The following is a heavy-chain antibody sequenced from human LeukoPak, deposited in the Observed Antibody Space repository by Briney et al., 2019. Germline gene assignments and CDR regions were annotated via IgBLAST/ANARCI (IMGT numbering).Heavy chain of an antibody. CDR3: TTLLGIEGYSETYGI. V-gene: IGHV3-73*01. CDR2: VRSKSNNYAT. D-gene: IGHD1-26*01. CDR1: GFTLFASA. J-gene: IGHJ3*02. Sequence: PGGSLRLSCAASGFTLFASAIHWARQTSGKGLEWVGRVRSKSNNYATSYAESVKGRFTISRDDSKNTAYLQMNSLKTEDTAVYYCTTLLGIEGYSETYGIWGQGTLVTVSS.